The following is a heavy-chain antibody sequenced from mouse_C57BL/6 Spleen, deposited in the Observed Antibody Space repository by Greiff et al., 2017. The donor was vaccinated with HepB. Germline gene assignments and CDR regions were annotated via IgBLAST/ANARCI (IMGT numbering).Heavy chain of an antibody. CDR1: GYTFTTYP. CDR2: FHPYNDDT. Sequence: QVQLKESGAELVKPGASVKMSCKASGYTFTTYPIEWMKQNHGKSLEWIGNFHPYNDDTKYNEKFKGKATLTVEKSSSTVYLELSRLTSDDSAVYYCARPRYYGSSWYFDVWGTGTTVTVSS. V-gene: IGHV1-47*01. D-gene: IGHD1-1*01. CDR3: ARPRYYGSSWYFDV. J-gene: IGHJ1*03.